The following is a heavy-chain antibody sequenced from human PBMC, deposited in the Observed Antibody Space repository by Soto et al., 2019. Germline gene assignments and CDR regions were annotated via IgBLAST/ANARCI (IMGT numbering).Heavy chain of an antibody. J-gene: IGHJ5*02. D-gene: IGHD3-10*01. V-gene: IGHV4-59*01. CDR1: GGSISSYY. CDR3: ARTYYYGSGSIDP. CDR2: IYYSGST. Sequence: SETLSLTCTVSGGSISSYYWSWIRQPPGKGLEWIGYIYYSGSTNYNPSLKSRVTISVDTSKNQFSLKLSSVTAADTAVYYCARTYYYGSGSIDPWGQGTLVTVSS.